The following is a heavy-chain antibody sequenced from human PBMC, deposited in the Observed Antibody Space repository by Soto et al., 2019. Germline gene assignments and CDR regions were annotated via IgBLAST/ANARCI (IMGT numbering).Heavy chain of an antibody. V-gene: IGHV1-18*04. CDR3: ARDFGSDLSAPGAVFDY. Sequence: QVQRVQSGGEVMQPGASVKVSCKASGYSFTSYGISWVRQAPGQGLEWMGWISPYNGNTKYAQNFQGRVTMTTDTSTYTADMEMRSLRSDDPAVYYCARDFGSDLSAPGAVFDYWGQGTLVTVSS. J-gene: IGHJ4*02. D-gene: IGHD3-3*01. CDR1: GYSFTSYG. CDR2: ISPYNGNT.